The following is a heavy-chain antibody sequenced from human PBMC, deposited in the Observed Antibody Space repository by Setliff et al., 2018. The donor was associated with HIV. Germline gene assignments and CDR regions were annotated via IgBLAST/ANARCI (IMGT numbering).Heavy chain of an antibody. CDR1: GGSFSSSTYS. D-gene: IGHD3-3*01. CDR3: ARHKTNYDFYAFDV. Sequence: KPSETLSLTCTVSGGSFSSSTYSWGWIRQPPGMGLEWIGSIHSSGTTDYNPSLKSRVAMSVDTSRSQFSLKLRSVTAADTAIYYCARHKTNYDFYAFDVWSQGTMVTVSS. V-gene: IGHV4-39*01. CDR2: IHSSGTT. J-gene: IGHJ3*01.